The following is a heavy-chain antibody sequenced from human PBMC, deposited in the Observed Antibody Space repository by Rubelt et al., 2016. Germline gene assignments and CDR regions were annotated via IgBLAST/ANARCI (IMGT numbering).Heavy chain of an antibody. D-gene: IGHD4-17*01. J-gene: IGHJ4*02. Sequence: QVQLVQSGAEVKKPGASVKVSCKASGYTFTNYGMLWVRQAPGQRLEWMGWIDGGNGDTKYSQKLKDRVSITRDASANTAYMELSSLRSEDTAVYYCARANHGDYEDYWGQGTLVTVSS. CDR3: ARANHGDYEDY. V-gene: IGHV1-3*01. CDR2: IDGGNGDT. CDR1: GYTFTNYG.